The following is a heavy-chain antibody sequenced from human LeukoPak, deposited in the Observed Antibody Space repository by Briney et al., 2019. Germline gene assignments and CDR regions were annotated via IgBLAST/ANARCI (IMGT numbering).Heavy chain of an antibody. V-gene: IGHV1-69*04. J-gene: IGHJ4*02. Sequence: SVKVSCKASGGTFSSYAISWVRPAPGQGLEWMGRIIPILGIANYAQKFQGRVTITADKSTSTAYMELSSLRSEDTAVYYCARGQCSSTSCYIPDYWDQGTLVTVSS. D-gene: IGHD2-2*01. CDR1: GGTFSSYA. CDR2: IIPILGIA. CDR3: ARGQCSSTSCYIPDY.